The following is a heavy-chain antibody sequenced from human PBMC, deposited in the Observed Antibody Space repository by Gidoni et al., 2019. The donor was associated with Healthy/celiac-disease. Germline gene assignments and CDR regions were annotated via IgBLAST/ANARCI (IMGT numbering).Heavy chain of an antibody. V-gene: IGHV3-23*01. CDR3: AKERSHYYDSSGYYSDAFDI. D-gene: IGHD3-22*01. Sequence: EVQLLESGGGLVQPGGSLRLSCAASGFTFSIYAMSWVRQAPGKGLEWVSAISGSGGSTYYADSVKGRFTISRDNYKNTLYLQMNSLRAEDTAVYYCAKERSHYYDSSGYYSDAFDIWGQGTMVTVSS. CDR2: ISGSGGST. J-gene: IGHJ3*02. CDR1: GFTFSIYA.